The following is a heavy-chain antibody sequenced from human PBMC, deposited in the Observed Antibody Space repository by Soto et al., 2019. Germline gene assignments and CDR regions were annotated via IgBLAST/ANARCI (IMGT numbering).Heavy chain of an antibody. V-gene: IGHV4-4*02. D-gene: IGHD3-3*01. CDR3: ARTITIFGVVNPNYFDY. CDR2: IYHSGST. CDR1: GGSISSSNL. J-gene: IGHJ4*02. Sequence: SETLSLTCAVSGGSISSSNLWSWVRQPPGKGLEWIGEIYHSGSTNYNPSLKSRVTISVDKSKNQFSLKLSSVTAADTAVYYCARTITIFGVVNPNYFDYWGQGTLVTVSS.